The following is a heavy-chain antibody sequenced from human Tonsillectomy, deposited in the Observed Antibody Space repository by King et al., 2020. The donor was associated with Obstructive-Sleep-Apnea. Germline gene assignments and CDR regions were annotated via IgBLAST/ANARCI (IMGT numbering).Heavy chain of an antibody. J-gene: IGHJ4*02. CDR3: AKGETIFGVVIMG. V-gene: IGHV3-23*04. Sequence: ELQLVQSGGGLVQPGGSLRLSCAASGFTFSSYAMSWVRQSPGKGLELVPATSCRCGSTFYADSVKGRFTISRDNSKNTLFLQMNSLRAEDTAVYYCAKGETIFGVVIMGWGQGTLVTVSS. CDR1: GFTFSSYA. D-gene: IGHD3-3*01. CDR2: TSCRCGST.